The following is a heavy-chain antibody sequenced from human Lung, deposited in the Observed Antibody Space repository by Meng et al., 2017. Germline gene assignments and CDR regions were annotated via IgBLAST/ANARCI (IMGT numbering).Heavy chain of an antibody. D-gene: IGHD4-11*01. V-gene: IGHV4-34*01. CDR3: ARGPTTMAHDFDY. J-gene: IGHJ4*02. CDR2: INHSGST. Sequence: QVQLQPLVPGRLKPSETLSLTCVVSGGSFSDYYWSWIRQPPGKGLEWIGEINHSGSTNYNPSLESRATISVDTSQNNLSLKLSSVTAADSAVYYCARGPTTMAHDFDYWGQGTLVTVSS. CDR1: GGSFSDYY.